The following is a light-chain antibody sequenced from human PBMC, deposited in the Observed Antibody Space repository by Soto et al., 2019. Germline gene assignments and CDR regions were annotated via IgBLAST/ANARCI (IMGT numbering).Light chain of an antibody. V-gene: IGLV2-14*01. J-gene: IGLJ2*01. CDR2: EVS. CDR1: SSDVGGYNY. Sequence: QSVLTQPASVSGSPGQSITISCTGTSSDVGGYNYVSWYQQQPGKAPKLMIYEVSNRPSGVSNRFSGSKSGNTASLTISGLQAEDEADYYCSSYTSSSTLGFGGGTKVTVL. CDR3: SSYTSSSTLG.